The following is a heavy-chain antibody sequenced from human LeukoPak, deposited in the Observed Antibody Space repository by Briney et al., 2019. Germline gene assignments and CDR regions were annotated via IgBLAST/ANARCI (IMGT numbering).Heavy chain of an antibody. V-gene: IGHV4-34*01. Sequence: PSETLSLTCAVYGGSFSGYYWSWIRQPPGKGLEWIGEINHSGSTNYNPSLKSRGTISVDTSKNQFSLKLSSVTAADTAVYYCARGYCSSTSCPGYYFDYWGQGTLVTVSS. CDR2: INHSGST. CDR3: ARGYCSSTSCPGYYFDY. CDR1: GGSFSGYY. J-gene: IGHJ4*02. D-gene: IGHD2-2*01.